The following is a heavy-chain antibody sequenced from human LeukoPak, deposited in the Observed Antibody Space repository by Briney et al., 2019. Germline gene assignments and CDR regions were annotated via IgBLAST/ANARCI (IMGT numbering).Heavy chain of an antibody. D-gene: IGHD3-22*01. J-gene: IGHJ3*02. Sequence: PGGSLRLSCAASGFTFSNAWMSWVRQAPGKGLEWVSAISGSGGSTYYADSVKGRFTISRDNSKNTLYLQMNSLRAEDTAVYYCAILDYYEETDLGDDDAFDIWGQGTMVTVSS. V-gene: IGHV3-23*01. CDR1: GFTFSNAW. CDR3: AILDYYEETDLGDDDAFDI. CDR2: ISGSGGST.